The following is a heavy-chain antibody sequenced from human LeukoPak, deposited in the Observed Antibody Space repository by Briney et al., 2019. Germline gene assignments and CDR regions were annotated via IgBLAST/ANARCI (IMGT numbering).Heavy chain of an antibody. CDR3: AREDGDGYNFLWFDP. Sequence: GASVKVSCKASGGTFSSYAISRVRQAPGQGLEWMGRIIPILGIANYAQKFQGRVTITADKSTSTAYMELSSLRSEDTAVYYCAREDGDGYNFLWFDPWGQGTLVTVSS. CDR1: GGTFSSYA. V-gene: IGHV1-69*04. J-gene: IGHJ5*02. CDR2: IIPILGIA. D-gene: IGHD5-24*01.